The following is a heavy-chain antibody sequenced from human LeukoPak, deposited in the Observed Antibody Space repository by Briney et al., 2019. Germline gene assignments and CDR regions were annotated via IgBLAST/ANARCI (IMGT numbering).Heavy chain of an antibody. D-gene: IGHD4-17*01. V-gene: IGHV1-46*01. CDR3: PREGDTSNVYGDFDY. CDR1: GNAFPSYY. Sequence: ASVNVSYKGSGNAFPSYYMHWVRQAPGQGLEWMGVVNPSGSTTNYAQKFQGRVTMTRDTSTNTVYMELSSLRSEDTAVYYCPREGDTSNVYGDFDYSGPASLVTVSS. CDR2: VNPSGSTT. J-gene: IGHJ4*01.